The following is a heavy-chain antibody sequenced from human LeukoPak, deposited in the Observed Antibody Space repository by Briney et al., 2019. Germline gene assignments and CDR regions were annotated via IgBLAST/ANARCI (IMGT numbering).Heavy chain of an antibody. Sequence: GRSLRLSCAAPGFTFDDYAMHWGRQAPGKGLEWVSGISWNSDTIGYAGSVKGRFTISRDNAKNSLYLQMNSLRAEDTALYYCAKGGQDCSSTSCYRDYYYGMDVWGQGTTVTVSS. CDR1: GFTFDDYA. CDR2: ISWNSDTI. V-gene: IGHV3-9*01. J-gene: IGHJ6*02. CDR3: AKGGQDCSSTSCYRDYYYGMDV. D-gene: IGHD2-2*02.